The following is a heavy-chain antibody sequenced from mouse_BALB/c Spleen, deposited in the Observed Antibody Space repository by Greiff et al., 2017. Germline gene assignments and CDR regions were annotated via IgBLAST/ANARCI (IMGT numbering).Heavy chain of an antibody. Sequence: EVQLQQSGTVLARPGASVKMSCKASGYTFTSYWMHWVNQRPGQGLEWIGAIYPGNSDTSYNQKFKGKAKLTAVTSTSTAYMELSSLTNEDSAVYDCTRSRDTAFYAMDCWGQGTSVTVSS. D-gene: IGHD1-2*01. J-gene: IGHJ4*01. CDR2: IYPGNSDT. CDR1: GYTFTSYW. V-gene: IGHV1-5*01. CDR3: TRSRDTAFYAMDC.